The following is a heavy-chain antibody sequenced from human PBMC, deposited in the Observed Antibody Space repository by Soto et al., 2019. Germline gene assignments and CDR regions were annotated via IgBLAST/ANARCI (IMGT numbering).Heavy chain of an antibody. Sequence: QVQLVQSGAEVKKPGSSVKVSCKASGGTFSSYALSWVRQAPGQGLEWMGGIIPMSGATNYAQKFQGRVTFTADESTNTAYLELTSLRSEDTAVYYCARGGPENDSWGQGTLVTVSS. J-gene: IGHJ5*01. D-gene: IGHD1-26*01. CDR3: ARGGPENDS. V-gene: IGHV1-69*12. CDR2: IIPMSGAT. CDR1: GGTFSSYA.